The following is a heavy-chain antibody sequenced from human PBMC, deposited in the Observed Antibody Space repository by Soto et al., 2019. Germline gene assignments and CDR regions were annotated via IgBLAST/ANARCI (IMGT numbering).Heavy chain of an antibody. CDR1: GCTLTELS. CDR3: ATDLFPDYYDSSGPRDY. D-gene: IGHD3-22*01. J-gene: IGHJ4*02. CDR2: FDPEDGET. Sequence: ASVNVSCKLSGCTLTELSIHWGRQAPGKGLECMGGFDPEDGETIYAQKFQGRVTMTEDTSTDTAYMELSSLRSEDTAVYYCATDLFPDYYDSSGPRDYWGQGTLVTVSS. V-gene: IGHV1-24*01.